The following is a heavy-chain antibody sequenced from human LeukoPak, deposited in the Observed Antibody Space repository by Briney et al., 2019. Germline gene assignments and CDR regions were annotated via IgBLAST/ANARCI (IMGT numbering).Heavy chain of an antibody. Sequence: PGGSLRLSCAASGFTFSSYGMHWVRQAPGKGLEWVAVISYDGSNKYYADSVKGRFTISRDNSKNTLYLQMNSLRAEDTAVYYCAKDFLSSFCQFHFDYWGQGTLVTVSS. J-gene: IGHJ4*02. D-gene: IGHD3-3*02. CDR1: GFTFSSYG. CDR3: AKDFLSSFCQFHFDY. V-gene: IGHV3-30*18. CDR2: ISYDGSNK.